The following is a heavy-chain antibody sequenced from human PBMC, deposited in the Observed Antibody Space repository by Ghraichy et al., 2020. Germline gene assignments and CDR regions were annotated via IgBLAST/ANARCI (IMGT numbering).Heavy chain of an antibody. J-gene: IGHJ2*01. D-gene: IGHD1-26*01. Sequence: GGSLRLSCAVSGFTFSNFAMAWVRQAPGKGLEWVSTISGSGGSIWYADSGKGRFIISRDNSRSTFYLQMNSLRAEDTAVYYCAKGKGSGSYVNWSFNIWGRGTPVTVSP. CDR2: ISGSGGSI. CDR1: GFTFSNFA. CDR3: AKGKGSGSYVNWSFNI. V-gene: IGHV3-23*01.